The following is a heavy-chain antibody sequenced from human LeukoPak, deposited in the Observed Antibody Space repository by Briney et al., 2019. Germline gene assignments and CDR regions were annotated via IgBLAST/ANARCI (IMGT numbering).Heavy chain of an antibody. D-gene: IGHD1-26*01. CDR2: ISAYTANT. CDR1: GYTFTSYG. CDR3: AKVRPPVGANDYYYYGMDL. V-gene: IGHV1-18*01. Sequence: ASVKVSCKASGYTFTSYGISWVRQAPGQGLEWMGWISAYTANTNYAQRLQGRVTMTTDTSTSTAYIELRSLRSDDTAVYYCAKVRPPVGANDYYYYGMDLWGQGTTVTVSS. J-gene: IGHJ6*02.